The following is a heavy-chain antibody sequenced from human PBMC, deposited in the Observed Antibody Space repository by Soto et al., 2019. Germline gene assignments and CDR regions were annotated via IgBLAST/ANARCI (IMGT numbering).Heavy chain of an antibody. D-gene: IGHD6-13*01. V-gene: IGHV1-69*13. J-gene: IGHJ6*02. CDR2: IIPIFGTA. Sequence: GASVKVSCKASGGTFSSYAISWVRQAPGQGLEWMGGIIPIFGTANYAQKFQGRVTITADESTSTAYMELSSLRSEDTAVYYCATGYSSSWPMGRGFYYGMDVWGQGTTVTVYS. CDR3: ATGYSSSWPMGRGFYYGMDV. CDR1: GGTFSSYA.